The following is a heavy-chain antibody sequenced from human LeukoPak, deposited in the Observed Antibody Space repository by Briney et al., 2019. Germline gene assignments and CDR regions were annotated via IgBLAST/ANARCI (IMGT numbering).Heavy chain of an antibody. CDR2: IYYSGST. Sequence: SETLSLTCTVSGGSISSYYWSWIRQPPGKGLEWIGYIYYSGSTNYNPSLKSRVTISVDTSKNQFSLKLSSVTAADTAVYYCARANYYYYMDVWGKGTTLTVSS. J-gene: IGHJ6*03. V-gene: IGHV4-59*01. CDR3: ARANYYYYMDV. CDR1: GGSISSYY.